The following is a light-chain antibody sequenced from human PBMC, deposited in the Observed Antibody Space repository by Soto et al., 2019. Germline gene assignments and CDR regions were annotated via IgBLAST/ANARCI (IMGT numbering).Light chain of an antibody. Sequence: IVITQSPSTLSVSPGETATLSCKTSQSVDSLLAWYQQKPGQAPRLLIYRASTRTTGIPDRFSGSGSGTEFTLTINSLQSEDFAVYYCQQYNNWPITFGQGTRLEI. J-gene: IGKJ5*01. CDR1: QSVDSL. CDR3: QQYNNWPIT. V-gene: IGKV3-15*01. CDR2: RAS.